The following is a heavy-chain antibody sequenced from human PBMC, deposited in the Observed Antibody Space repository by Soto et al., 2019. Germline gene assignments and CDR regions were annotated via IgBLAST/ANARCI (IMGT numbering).Heavy chain of an antibody. D-gene: IGHD1-26*01. CDR2: IYSSGST. CDR1: GDSITNNY. CDR3: ARDGGSYYLGPY. V-gene: IGHV4-4*07. Sequence: SETLSLTCSVSGDSITNNYWSWIRQPAGKGLEWIGRIYSSGSTNYNPSLKSRVTMSVDKSKNKFSLKLSSVTAADTAVYYCARDGGSYYLGPYWGRGTLVTVSS. J-gene: IGHJ4*01.